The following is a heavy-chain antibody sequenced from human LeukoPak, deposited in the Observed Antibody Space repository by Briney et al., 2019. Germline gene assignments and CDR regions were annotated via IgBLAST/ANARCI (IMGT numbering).Heavy chain of an antibody. J-gene: IGHJ5*02. D-gene: IGHD6-13*01. CDR3: ARVGDSSSWFNWFDP. Sequence: ASVKVSCKASGYTFTGYYMHWVRQAPGQGLEWMGWISAYNGNTNYAQKLQGRVTMTTDTSTSTAYMELRSLRSDDTAVYYCARVGDSSSWFNWFDPWGQGTLVTVSS. CDR2: ISAYNGNT. CDR1: GYTFTGYY. V-gene: IGHV1-18*04.